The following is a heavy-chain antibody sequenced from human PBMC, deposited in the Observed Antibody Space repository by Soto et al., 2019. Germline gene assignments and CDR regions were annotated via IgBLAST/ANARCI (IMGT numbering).Heavy chain of an antibody. V-gene: IGHV3-30*03. D-gene: IGHD6-6*01. CDR3: ASRGIAARYYYGMDV. Sequence: GGSLRLSCAASGFTFSSYGMHWVRQAPGKGLEWVAVISYDGSNKYYADSVKGRFTISRDNSKNTLYLQMNSLRAEDTAVYYCASRGIAARYYYGMDVWGQGTTVTVSS. CDR2: ISYDGSNK. J-gene: IGHJ6*02. CDR1: GFTFSSYG.